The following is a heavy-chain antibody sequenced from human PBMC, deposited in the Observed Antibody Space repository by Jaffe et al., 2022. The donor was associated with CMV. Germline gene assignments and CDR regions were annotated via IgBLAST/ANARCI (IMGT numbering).Heavy chain of an antibody. D-gene: IGHD3-10*01. CDR1: GYSFTSYW. CDR3: ARHFDHYGSGSYYNGDNWFDP. V-gene: IGHV5-51*01. Sequence: EVQLVQSGAEVKKPGESLKISCKGSGYSFTSYWIGWVRQMPGKGLEWMGIIYPGDSDTRYSPSFQGQVTISADKSISTAYLQWSSLKASDTAMYYCARHFDHYGSGSYYNGDNWFDPWGQGTLVTVSS. J-gene: IGHJ5*02. CDR2: IYPGDSDT.